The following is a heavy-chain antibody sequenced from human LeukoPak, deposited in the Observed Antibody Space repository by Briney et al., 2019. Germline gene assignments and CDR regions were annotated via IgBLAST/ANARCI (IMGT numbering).Heavy chain of an antibody. CDR2: IYYSGST. CDR3: ARAGSYGFWFDY. D-gene: IGHD5-18*01. Sequence: KPSETLSLTCTVSGGSIGSYYWSWIRQPPGKGLEWIGYIYYSGSTNYNPSLKSRVTISVDTSKNQFSLKLSSVTAADTAVYYCARAGSYGFWFDYWGQGTLVTVSS. J-gene: IGHJ4*02. CDR1: GGSIGSYY. V-gene: IGHV4-59*01.